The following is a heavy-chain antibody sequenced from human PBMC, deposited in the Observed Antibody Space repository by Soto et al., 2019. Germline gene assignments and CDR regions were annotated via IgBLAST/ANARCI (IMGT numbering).Heavy chain of an antibody. Sequence: QVQLVQSGAEVKKPGSSVKVSCKASGGTFSSYAISWVRQAPGQGLEWMGGIIPIFGTANYAQKFQGRVTITADESTSTAYMELSSLRSEDTALYYCASYGSGSYYRNFDYWGQGTLVTVSS. D-gene: IGHD3-10*01. CDR3: ASYGSGSYYRNFDY. CDR2: IIPIFGTA. V-gene: IGHV1-69*01. J-gene: IGHJ4*02. CDR1: GGTFSSYA.